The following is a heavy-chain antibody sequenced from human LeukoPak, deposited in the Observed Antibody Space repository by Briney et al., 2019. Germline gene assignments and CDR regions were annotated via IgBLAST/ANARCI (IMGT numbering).Heavy chain of an antibody. D-gene: IGHD1-26*01. J-gene: IGHJ4*02. CDR2: INPNSGGT. V-gene: IGHV1-2*02. CDR1: GYTFTGYY. CDR3: ARGRELLGVVDY. Sequence: GASVKVSCKASGYTFTGYYMHWVRQAPGQGLELMVWINPNSGGTNYAQKFQGRVTMTRDTSISTAYMELSRLRSDDTAVDFRARGRELLGVVDYWGEGTLVTVFS.